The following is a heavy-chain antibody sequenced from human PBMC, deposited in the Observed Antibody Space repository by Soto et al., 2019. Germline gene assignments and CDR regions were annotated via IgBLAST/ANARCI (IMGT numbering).Heavy chain of an antibody. D-gene: IGHD3-22*01. Sequence: SVKVSCKTSGGTFSRYTISWVRQAPGQGLEWMGGIMPIFGTANYAQKFQGRVTITADENTRTVYMELSRLRSEDTAVYYCARQFDYDSSGYFYAYWGQGTLVTVSS. V-gene: IGHV1-69*13. CDR1: GGTFSRYT. CDR3: ARQFDYDSSGYFYAY. CDR2: IMPIFGTA. J-gene: IGHJ4*02.